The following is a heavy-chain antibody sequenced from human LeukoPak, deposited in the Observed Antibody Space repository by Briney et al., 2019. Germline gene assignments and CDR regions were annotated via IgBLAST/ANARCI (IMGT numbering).Heavy chain of an antibody. CDR3: ARLAAVSYYYYYMDV. CDR2: IYYSGST. Sequence: PSETLSLTCTVSGGSISGSSYYCGWIRQPPGKGLEWIGSIYYSGSTYYNPSLKSRVTISVDTSKNQFSLKLSSVTAADTAVYYCARLAAVSYYYYYMDVWGKGTTVTVSS. D-gene: IGHD6-13*01. CDR1: GGSISGSSYY. J-gene: IGHJ6*03. V-gene: IGHV4-39*01.